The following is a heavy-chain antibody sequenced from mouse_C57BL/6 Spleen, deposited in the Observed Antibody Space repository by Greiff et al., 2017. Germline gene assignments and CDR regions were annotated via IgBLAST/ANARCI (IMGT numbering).Heavy chain of an antibody. D-gene: IGHD2-4*01. CDR1: GYAFSSSW. J-gene: IGHJ4*01. V-gene: IGHV1-82*01. CDR3: ARWIYYDYPYAMDY. Sequence: QVQLQQSGPELVKPGASVKISCKASGYAFSSSWMNWVKQRPGKGLEWIGRIYPGDGDTNYNGKFKGKATLTADKSSSTAYMQLSSLTSEDSAVYVCARWIYYDYPYAMDYWGQGTSVTVSS. CDR2: IYPGDGDT.